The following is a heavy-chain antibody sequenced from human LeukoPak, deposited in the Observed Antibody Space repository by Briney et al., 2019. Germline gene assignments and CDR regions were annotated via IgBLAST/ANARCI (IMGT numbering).Heavy chain of an antibody. D-gene: IGHD3-3*01. CDR1: GGSISSHY. CDR2: LFSTGSA. CDR3: ARFKSGGFSYFDS. J-gene: IGHJ4*02. V-gene: IGHV4-59*11. Sequence: SETLSLTCSVSGGSISSHYWSWIRQPPGKGLELIGSLFSTGSATLNPSLKSRVTMSLDTSKSQFSLKLSSVTAEDSAVYYCARFKSGGFSYFDSWGQGTLVAVSS.